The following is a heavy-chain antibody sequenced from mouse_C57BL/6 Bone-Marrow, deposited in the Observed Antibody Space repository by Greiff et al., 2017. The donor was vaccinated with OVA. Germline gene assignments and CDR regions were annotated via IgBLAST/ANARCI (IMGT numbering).Heavy chain of an antibody. D-gene: IGHD2-5*01. CDR2: IYPRSGNT. CDR3: ARSDSNYDFDY. J-gene: IGHJ2*01. Sequence: QVQLQQPGAELARPGASVKLSCKASGYTFTSYGISWVKQRTGQGLEWIGEIYPRSGNTYYNEKFKGKATLTADKSSSTAYMELRSLTSEDSAVYFCARSDSNYDFDYWGQGTTLTVSS. CDR1: GYTFTSYG. V-gene: IGHV1-81*01.